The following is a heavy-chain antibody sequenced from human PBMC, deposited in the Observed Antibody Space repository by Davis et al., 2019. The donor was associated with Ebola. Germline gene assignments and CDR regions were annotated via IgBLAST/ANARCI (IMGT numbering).Heavy chain of an antibody. Sequence: PGGSLRLSCKASGYIFSTYWIGWVRQMPGKGLEWMGTIYPSDSDTRYSPSFQGQVTFSADKSISTAYLQWSRLKVSDTAMYYCALAGYCGGGSCQSNAFDVWGQGTMVTVSS. J-gene: IGHJ3*01. V-gene: IGHV5-51*01. D-gene: IGHD2-15*01. CDR2: IYPSDSDT. CDR1: GYIFSTYW. CDR3: ALAGYCGGGSCQSNAFDV.